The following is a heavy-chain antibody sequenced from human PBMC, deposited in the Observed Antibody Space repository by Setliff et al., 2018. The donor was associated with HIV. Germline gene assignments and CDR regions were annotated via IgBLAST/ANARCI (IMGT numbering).Heavy chain of an antibody. D-gene: IGHD6-19*01. V-gene: IGHV5-51*01. CDR3: ARHSSSGWYSDHDAFDI. CDR2: IYPADSDT. J-gene: IGHJ3*02. CDR1: GYSFTNYW. Sequence: PGESLKISCKGSGYSFTNYWIGWVRQMPGKGLEWMGIIYPADSDTRYSPSFQGQVTISADKSISTAYLQWSSLKASDTAMYYCARHSSSGWYSDHDAFDIWGQGTMVTVSS.